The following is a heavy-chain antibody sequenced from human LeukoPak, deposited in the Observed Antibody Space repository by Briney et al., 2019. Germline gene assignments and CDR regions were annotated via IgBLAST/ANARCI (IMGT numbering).Heavy chain of an antibody. V-gene: IGHV3-7*01. Sequence: GGSLRLSCAASSFTFSSYWMSWVRQAPGRGLEWVANINQDGSEKRYVDSVKGRFTISRDNAKNSLYLQMNSLRAEDTAVYYCARDSVVLTYYDILTGYYRGDFDYWGQGTLVTVSS. CDR1: SFTFSSYW. CDR2: INQDGSEK. CDR3: ARDSVVLTYYDILTGYYRGDFDY. D-gene: IGHD3-9*01. J-gene: IGHJ4*02.